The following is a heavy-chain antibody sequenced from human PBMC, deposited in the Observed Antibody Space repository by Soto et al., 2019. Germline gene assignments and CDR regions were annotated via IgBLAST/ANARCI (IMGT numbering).Heavy chain of an antibody. V-gene: IGHV3-30*09. J-gene: IGHJ4*02. D-gene: IGHD3-3*01. CDR2: ISYDGSQK. CDR1: GFTFSTYT. CDR3: ARAPSSAWHTFDN. Sequence: QVQLVESGGGVVQPGRSLSLSCAASGFTFSTYTMHWVRQAPGKGLEWVAIISYDGSQKYYADSVRGRFAISRDNSKNTLYLQMNSLRGEDPAVYYCARAPSSAWHTFDNWGQGTLVTVSS.